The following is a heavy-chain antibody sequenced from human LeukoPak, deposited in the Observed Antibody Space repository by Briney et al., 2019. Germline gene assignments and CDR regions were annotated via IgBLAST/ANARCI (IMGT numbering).Heavy chain of an antibody. D-gene: IGHD5-18*01. V-gene: IGHV4-4*07. CDR1: GGSISSYY. CDR3: ARLGLPRSWFDP. Sequence: SETLSLTCTVSGGSISSYYWSWIRQPAGKGLEWIGRIYTSGSTNYNPSLKSRVTISADTSKNQFSLKLSSVTAADTAVYYCARLGLPRSWFDPWGQGTLVTVSS. J-gene: IGHJ5*02. CDR2: IYTSGST.